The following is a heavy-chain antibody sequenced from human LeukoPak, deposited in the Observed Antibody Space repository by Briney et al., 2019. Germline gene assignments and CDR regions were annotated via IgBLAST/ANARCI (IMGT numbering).Heavy chain of an antibody. CDR2: IYYGGST. CDR3: ARHSASRWLLLRGTPPFDY. Sequence: SETLSLTRAVSGGSISSGGYSWSWIRQPPGKGLEWIGYIYYGGSTNYNPSLKSRVTISVDTSKNQFSLKLSSVTAADTAVYYCARHSASRWLLLRGTPPFDYWGQGTLVTVSS. D-gene: IGHD3-22*01. V-gene: IGHV4-61*08. J-gene: IGHJ4*02. CDR1: GGSISSGGYS.